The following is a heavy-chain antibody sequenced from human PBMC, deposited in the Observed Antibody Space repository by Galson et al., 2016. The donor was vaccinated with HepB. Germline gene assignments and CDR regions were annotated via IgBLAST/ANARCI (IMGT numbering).Heavy chain of an antibody. CDR3: AKDAYSRGDY. Sequence: SLRLSCAASGFTFSDFGMHWVRQAPGKGLEWLAGIWGDGSTKYYADSVKGRFTISRDNSKNTLYLHMTSLRTEDTAMYYCAKDAYSRGDYWGQGTLVTVSS. V-gene: IGHV3-33*06. J-gene: IGHJ4*02. CDR1: GFTFSDFG. CDR2: IWGDGSTK. D-gene: IGHD6-13*01.